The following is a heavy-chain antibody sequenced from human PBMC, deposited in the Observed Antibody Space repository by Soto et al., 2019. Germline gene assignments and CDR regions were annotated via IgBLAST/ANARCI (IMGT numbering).Heavy chain of an antibody. J-gene: IGHJ4*02. V-gene: IGHV3-33*01. Sequence: GGSLRLSCEASGFTFRSYGMHWVRQAAGKGLEWVAVIWYDGSEKSYVDSVKGRFTISRDNSKNTLYLQMNSLRSEDTAVYYCARATYYTLNYLSYWGKGTLVTVSP. CDR1: GFTFRSYG. CDR3: ARATYYTLNYLSY. D-gene: IGHD3-3*01. CDR2: IWYDGSEK.